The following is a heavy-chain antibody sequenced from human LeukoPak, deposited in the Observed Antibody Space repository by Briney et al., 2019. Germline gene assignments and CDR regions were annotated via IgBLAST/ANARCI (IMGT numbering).Heavy chain of an antibody. CDR2: IKQDGSEK. Sequence: GGSLRLSCAASKFTFSSYCMTWVRQARGRGVEGVADIKQDGSEKFYGDAVKARFTISRDNANTSLYLQMNSLRAEDTAIYYCARECSFSRQRAIDVWGQGTMVTVSS. J-gene: IGHJ3*01. CDR1: KFTFSSYC. V-gene: IGHV3-7*01. D-gene: IGHD2-15*01. CDR3: ARECSFSRQRAIDV.